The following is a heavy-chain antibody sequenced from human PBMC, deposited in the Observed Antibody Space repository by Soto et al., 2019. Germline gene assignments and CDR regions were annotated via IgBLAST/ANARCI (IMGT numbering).Heavy chain of an antibody. V-gene: IGHV3-30*18. Sequence: GGSLRLSCAASGFTFSSYGMHWVRQAPGKGLEWVAVISYDGSNKYYADSVKGRFTISRDNSKNTLYLQMNSLRAEDTAVYYCAKDLIWFGDQRPYYYGMDVWGQGTTVTVSS. D-gene: IGHD3-10*01. CDR1: GFTFSSYG. CDR2: ISYDGSNK. J-gene: IGHJ6*02. CDR3: AKDLIWFGDQRPYYYGMDV.